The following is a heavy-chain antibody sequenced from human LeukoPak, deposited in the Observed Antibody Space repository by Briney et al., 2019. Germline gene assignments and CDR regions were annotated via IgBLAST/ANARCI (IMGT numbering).Heavy chain of an antibody. Sequence: ASVKVSCKASGYTFTGYYMHWVRQAPGQGLEWMGWINPNSGGTNYAQKFQGRVTMTRDTSISTAYMELSRLRSDDTAVYYCARAPDGYGGGDCYPQGYWGQGTLVTVSS. CDR1: GYTFTGYY. CDR2: INPNSGGT. CDR3: ARAPDGYGGGDCYPQGY. J-gene: IGHJ4*02. D-gene: IGHD2-21*01. V-gene: IGHV1-2*02.